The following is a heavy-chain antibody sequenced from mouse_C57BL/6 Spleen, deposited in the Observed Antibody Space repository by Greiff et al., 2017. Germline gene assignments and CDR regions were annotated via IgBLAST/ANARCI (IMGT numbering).Heavy chain of an antibody. D-gene: IGHD4-1*01. CDR3: TRDRNWGAWFAY. J-gene: IGHJ3*01. CDR1: GFTFSSYA. CDR2: ISSGGDYI. Sequence: EVKLMETGEGLVKPGGSLKLSCAASGFTFSSYAMSWVRQTPEKRLEWVAYISSGGDYIYYADTVKGRFTISSDNARNTLYLQMSSLKSEDTAMYYCTRDRNWGAWFAYWGQGTLVTVSA. V-gene: IGHV5-9-1*02.